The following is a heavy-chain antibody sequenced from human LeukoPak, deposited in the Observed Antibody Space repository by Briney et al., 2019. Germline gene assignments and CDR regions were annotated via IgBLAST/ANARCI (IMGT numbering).Heavy chain of an antibody. CDR1: GFTFSSYW. Sequence: GGSLRLSCAASGFTFSSYWMHWVRQAPGKGLVWVSRINSDGSSTSYADSVKGRFTISRDNAKNTLYLQMNSLRAEDTAVYYRARDTPGIAVAGVWGQGTLVTVSS. CDR2: INSDGSST. CDR3: ARDTPGIAVAGV. D-gene: IGHD6-19*01. J-gene: IGHJ4*02. V-gene: IGHV3-74*01.